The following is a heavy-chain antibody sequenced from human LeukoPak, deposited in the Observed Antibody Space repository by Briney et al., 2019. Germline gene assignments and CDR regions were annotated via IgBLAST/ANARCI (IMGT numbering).Heavy chain of an antibody. V-gene: IGHV4-39*01. J-gene: IGHJ4*02. CDR3: ARYVVYGSGKYYFDY. CDR1: GGSISSSDYY. Sequence: SETLSLTCTVSGGSISSSDYYWSWIRQPPGKELEWIASINYRGSTYYNPSLKSRVTISVDTSKNQFSVRLSSVTAADTAVYFCARYVVYGSGKYYFDYWGQGSLVTVSS. CDR2: INYRGST. D-gene: IGHD3-10*01.